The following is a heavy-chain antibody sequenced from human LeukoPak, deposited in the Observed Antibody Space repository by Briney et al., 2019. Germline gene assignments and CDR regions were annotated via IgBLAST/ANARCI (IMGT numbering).Heavy chain of an antibody. D-gene: IGHD2-2*02. CDR2: INPNSGGT. V-gene: IGHV1-2*06. J-gene: IGHJ4*02. CDR3: ARAYCSSTSCYIGDFDY. Sequence: GASVKVSCKASGYTFTGYYMHWVRQAPGQGLEWMGRINPNSGGTNYAQKFQGRVTMTRDTSISTAYMELSRLRSDDTAVYYCARAYCSSTSCYIGDFDYWGQGTLVTVSS. CDR1: GYTFTGYY.